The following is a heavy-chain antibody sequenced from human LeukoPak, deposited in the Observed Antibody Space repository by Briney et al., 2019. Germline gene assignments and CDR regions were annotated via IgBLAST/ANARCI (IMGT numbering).Heavy chain of an antibody. CDR3: ARAVYDSSGYYFDY. CDR1: GFTFSSYS. CDR2: ISGSSSSI. V-gene: IGHV3-21*01. D-gene: IGHD3-22*01. J-gene: IGHJ4*02. Sequence: GSLRLSCAASGFTFSSYSMDWVRQAPGKGLEWVSSISGSSSSIYYADSLKGRFTISRDNAKNSLYLQMNSLRAEDTAVYYCARAVYDSSGYYFDYWGQGTLVTVSS.